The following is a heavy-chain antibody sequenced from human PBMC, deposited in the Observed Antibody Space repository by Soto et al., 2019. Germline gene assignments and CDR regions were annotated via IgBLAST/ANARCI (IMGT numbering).Heavy chain of an antibody. CDR1: GFTFSSYS. J-gene: IGHJ5*02. V-gene: IGHV3-21*01. CDR2: ISSSSSYI. Sequence: GGSLRLSCAASGFTFSSYSMNWVRQAPGKGLEWVSSISSSSSYIYYADSVKGRFTISRDNAKNSLYLQMNSLRAEDTAVYYCAREMTTIAAPTGGFDPWGQGTLVTVSS. D-gene: IGHD6-13*01. CDR3: AREMTTIAAPTGGFDP.